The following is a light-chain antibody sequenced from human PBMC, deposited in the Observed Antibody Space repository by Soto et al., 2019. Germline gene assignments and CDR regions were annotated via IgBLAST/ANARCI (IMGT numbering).Light chain of an antibody. CDR3: CSYEGSYTLGV. CDR1: SSDVGGYNY. J-gene: IGLJ1*01. Sequence: QSALTQPRSVSGSPGQSVTISCTGTSSDVGGYNYVSWYQQHPGKAPKLMIYDVSKRPSGVPDRFSGSKSGNTASLTISGLQDEDEADYYCCSYEGSYTLGVFGTGTKLTVL. CDR2: DVS. V-gene: IGLV2-11*01.